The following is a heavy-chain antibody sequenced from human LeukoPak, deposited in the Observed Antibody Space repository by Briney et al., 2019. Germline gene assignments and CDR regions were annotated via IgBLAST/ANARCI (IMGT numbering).Heavy chain of an antibody. CDR1: GFTFSSYS. CDR2: ISSSSSCI. V-gene: IGHV3-21*01. J-gene: IGHJ3*02. D-gene: IGHD3-3*01. CDR3: ARAVLGGYDFWVHDAFDI. Sequence: GGSLRLSCAASGFTFSSYSMNWVRQAPGKGLEWVSSISSSSSCIYYADSVKGRFTISRDNAKNSLYLQMNSLRAEDTAVYYCARAVLGGYDFWVHDAFDIWGQGTMVTVSS.